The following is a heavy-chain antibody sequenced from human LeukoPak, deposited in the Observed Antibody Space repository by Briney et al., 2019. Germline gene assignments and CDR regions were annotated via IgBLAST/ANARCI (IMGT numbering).Heavy chain of an antibody. Sequence: ASVKVSCKASGYTFTSYGISWVRQAPGQGLEWMGWISAYNGNTNYAQKLQGRVTMTTDTSTSTAHMELRSLRSDDTAVYYCARVEEYDILTGYHNWFDPWGQGTLVTVSS. CDR3: ARVEEYDILTGYHNWFDP. CDR2: ISAYNGNT. CDR1: GYTFTSYG. D-gene: IGHD3-9*01. J-gene: IGHJ5*02. V-gene: IGHV1-18*01.